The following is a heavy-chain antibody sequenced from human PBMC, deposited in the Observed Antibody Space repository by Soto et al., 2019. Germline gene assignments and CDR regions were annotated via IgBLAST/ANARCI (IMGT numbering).Heavy chain of an antibody. Sequence: SETLSLTCTVSGGSISSSSYYWGWIRQPPGKGLEWIGSIYYSGSTYYNPSLKSRVTISVDTSKNQFSLKLSSVTAADTAVYYCARLTVGSRSSNISPYYYYGMDVWGQGTTVTVSS. CDR1: GGSISSSSYY. D-gene: IGHD6-6*01. CDR2: IYYSGST. J-gene: IGHJ6*02. CDR3: ARLTVGSRSSNISPYYYYGMDV. V-gene: IGHV4-39*01.